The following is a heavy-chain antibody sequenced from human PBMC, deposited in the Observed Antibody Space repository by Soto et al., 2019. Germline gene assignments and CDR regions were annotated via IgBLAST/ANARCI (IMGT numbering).Heavy chain of an antibody. CDR1: GGTFSSYT. CDR2: IIPILGIA. J-gene: IGHJ6*02. V-gene: IGHV1-69*02. CDR3: ARGRGCSSTSCRYYYYGMDV. Sequence: QVQLVQSGAEVKKPGSSVKVSCKASGGTFSSYTISWVRQAPGQGLEWMGRIIPILGIANYAQKFQGRVTITADKSTSTXNXALSSLRSEDTAVYYCARGRGCSSTSCRYYYYGMDVWGQGTTVTVSS. D-gene: IGHD2-2*01.